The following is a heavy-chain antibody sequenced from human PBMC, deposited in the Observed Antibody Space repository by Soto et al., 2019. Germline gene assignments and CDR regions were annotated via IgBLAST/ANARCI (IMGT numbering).Heavy chain of an antibody. CDR1: GAALNSGNYY. V-gene: IGHV4-31*01. CDR2: IYVTGAV. J-gene: IGHJ5*02. Sequence: SETLSLTCSVSGAALNSGNYYWSWIRQVPGKGLEWIGHIYVTGAVDYNPSLRDLITISQDTSERQFSLNLRLVTAADTAVYYCARLRIATNNYKWFDPWGQGTLVTVSS. D-gene: IGHD2-21*01. CDR3: ARLRIATNNYKWFDP.